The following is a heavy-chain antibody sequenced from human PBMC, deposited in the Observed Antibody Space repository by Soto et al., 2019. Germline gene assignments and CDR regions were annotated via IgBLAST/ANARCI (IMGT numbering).Heavy chain of an antibody. CDR1: GFTFSSYP. D-gene: IGHD3-10*01. CDR3: LRDYSGWFDL. V-gene: IGHV3-30-3*01. Sequence: QVQLVESGGGVVQPGRSLRLSCAASGFTFSSYPIHWVRQAPGKGLEWVGSISCDGTSEDFADSLRGRFTLSRDNSKNMLWLQXNXLXSXXXAVXYXLRDYSGWFDLWGQGTLVTVSS. J-gene: IGHJ5*01. CDR2: ISCDGTSE.